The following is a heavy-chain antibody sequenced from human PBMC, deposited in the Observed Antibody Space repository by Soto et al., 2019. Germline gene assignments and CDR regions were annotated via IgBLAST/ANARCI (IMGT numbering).Heavy chain of an antibody. Sequence: ASVKVSCKASGYTFTNNVIHWLRQAPGQTLEWMGWINPNSGGTNYAQKFQGRVTMTRDTSISTAYMELSRLRSDDTAVYYCAREQMYYYDSSGYYYGYWGQGPLVTVS. CDR3: AREQMYYYDSSGYYYGY. J-gene: IGHJ4*02. CDR2: INPNSGGT. D-gene: IGHD3-22*01. V-gene: IGHV1-2*02. CDR1: GYTFTNNV.